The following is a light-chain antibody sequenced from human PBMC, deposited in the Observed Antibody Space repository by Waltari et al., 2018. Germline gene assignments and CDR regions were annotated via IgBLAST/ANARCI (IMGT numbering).Light chain of an antibody. CDR2: GES. Sequence: EIVLPQSPGTLSLSPGARATLSCRASQSVSRALAWYQQNPGQAPRLLIYGESNSATGIPDRVSGSGSGTDFSLIISRLEPEDFAVYYCQHYVSLPVTFGQGTKVEIK. J-gene: IGKJ1*01. V-gene: IGKV3-20*01. CDR3: QHYVSLPVT. CDR1: QSVSRA.